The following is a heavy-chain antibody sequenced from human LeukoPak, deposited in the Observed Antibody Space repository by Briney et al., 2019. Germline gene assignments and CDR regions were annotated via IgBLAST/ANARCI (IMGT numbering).Heavy chain of an antibody. CDR1: GFTFSSYW. Sequence: SGGSLRLSCAASGFTFSSYWMHWVRQAPGKGLVWVSRINSDGSSTSYADSVKGRFTISRDNAKNTLYLQMNSLRAEDTAVYYCAREGELSPLDYWGQGTLVTVSS. D-gene: IGHD1-26*01. CDR3: AREGELSPLDY. V-gene: IGHV3-74*01. J-gene: IGHJ4*02. CDR2: INSDGSST.